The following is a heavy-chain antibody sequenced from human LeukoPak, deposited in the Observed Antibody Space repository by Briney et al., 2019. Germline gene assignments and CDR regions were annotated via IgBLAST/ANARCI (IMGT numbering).Heavy chain of an antibody. J-gene: IGHJ6*03. Sequence: PSETLSLTCTVSGGSISSYYWSWIRQPAGKGLEWIGRIYTSGSTNYNPSLKSRVTISVDTSKNQFSLKLSSVTAADTAVYYCARAPGSGYLYHYYYYYMDVWGKGTTVTVSS. CDR1: GGSISSYY. V-gene: IGHV4-4*07. CDR3: ARAPGSGYLYHYYYYYMDV. CDR2: IYTSGST. D-gene: IGHD3-3*01.